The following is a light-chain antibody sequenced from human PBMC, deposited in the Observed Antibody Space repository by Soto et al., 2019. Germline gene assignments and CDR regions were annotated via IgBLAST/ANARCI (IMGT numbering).Light chain of an antibody. J-gene: IGKJ2*01. CDR2: GAS. V-gene: IGKV3-20*01. CDR1: QSVSSNS. CDR3: QQYGSSSYT. Sequence: DIVLTQSPDTLSLSPGERATLSCRASQSVSSNSLPWYQQKPGQAPRLLIYGASTRATGIPDRFSGSGSGTDFTLTISRLEPEDFAVDYCQQYGSSSYTFGQGTRLEIK.